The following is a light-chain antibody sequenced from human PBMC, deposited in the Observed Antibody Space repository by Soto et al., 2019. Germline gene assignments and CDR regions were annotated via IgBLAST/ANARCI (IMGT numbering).Light chain of an antibody. Sequence: DIVMTQSPDSLAVSLGERATINCKSSQSVLYSSNNKNYLAWYQQKPGQPPKLLVYWASTRESGVPDRFSGSGYGTDFTLTISSLQAEDVAVYYCQHYYSTPRINFGQGTRLEIK. CDR3: QHYYSTPRIN. V-gene: IGKV4-1*01. CDR2: WAS. J-gene: IGKJ5*01. CDR1: QSVLYSSNNKNY.